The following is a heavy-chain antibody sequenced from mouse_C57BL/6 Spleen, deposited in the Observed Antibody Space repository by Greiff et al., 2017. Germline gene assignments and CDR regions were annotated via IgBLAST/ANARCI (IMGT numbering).Heavy chain of an antibody. J-gene: IGHJ1*03. CDR3: ARTGTTVVADWYFDV. V-gene: IGHV1-72*01. D-gene: IGHD1-1*01. CDR2: IDPNSGGT. CDR1: GHTFTSYW. Sequence: QVHVKQPGAELVKPGASVKLSCKASGHTFTSYWMHWVKQRPGRGLEWIGRIDPNSGGTKYNEKFKSKATLTVDKPSSTAYMQLSSLTSEDSAVYYCARTGTTVVADWYFDVWGTGTTVTVSS.